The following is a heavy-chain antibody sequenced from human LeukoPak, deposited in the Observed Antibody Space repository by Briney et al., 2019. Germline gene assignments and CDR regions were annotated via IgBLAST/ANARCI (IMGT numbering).Heavy chain of an antibody. D-gene: IGHD4-17*01. J-gene: IGHJ5*02. CDR1: GFTFSSYA. CDR2: ISGSGGST. CDR3: AKDPATGDYTARWYNWFDP. V-gene: IGHV3-23*01. Sequence: GGSLRLSCAASGFTFSSYAMSWVRQAPGKGLEWVSAISGSGGSTNYADSVKGRFTISRDNSKNTLYLQMNSLRAEDTAVDYWAKDPATGDYTARWYNWFDPWGQGTLVTVSS.